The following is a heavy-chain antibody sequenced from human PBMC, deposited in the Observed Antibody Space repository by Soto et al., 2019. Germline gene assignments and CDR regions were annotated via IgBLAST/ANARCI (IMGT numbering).Heavy chain of an antibody. Sequence: QVQLVQSGAEVKKPGSSVKVSCKASGGTFSSYAISWVRQAPGQGVEWMGGIIPIFGTANYAQKFQGRVTITADESTRTAYMELSSLRSEDTAVYYCARHGMTTGTTNYFDYWGQGPLVTVSS. CDR3: ARHGMTTGTTNYFDY. CDR1: GGTFSSYA. J-gene: IGHJ4*02. D-gene: IGHD4-17*01. V-gene: IGHV1-69*01. CDR2: IIPIFGTA.